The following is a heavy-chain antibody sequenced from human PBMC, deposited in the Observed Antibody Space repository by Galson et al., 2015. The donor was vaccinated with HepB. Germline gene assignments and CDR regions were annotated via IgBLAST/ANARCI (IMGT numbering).Heavy chain of an antibody. D-gene: IGHD2-2*01. Sequence: SLRLSCAASGFPFSSNAMTWVRQAPGKVLEWVSTISGSGGATYYADSVKGRFSISRDNSKNTLYLQMNNLRAEDTAVYYCAKGTVVPAAVGSFDYWGQGTLVTVSS. J-gene: IGHJ4*02. CDR3: AKGTVVPAAVGSFDY. CDR1: GFPFSSNA. CDR2: ISGSGGAT. V-gene: IGHV3-23*01.